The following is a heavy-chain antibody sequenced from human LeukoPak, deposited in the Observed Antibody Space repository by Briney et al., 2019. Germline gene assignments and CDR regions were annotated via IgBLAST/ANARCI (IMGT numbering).Heavy chain of an antibody. Sequence: GGSLRLSCAASGFTVSSRYMSWVRQSPVKGLEWVSVLYSGGTTYYADSVKGRFTISRDDSKNTLYLQMNNLRAEDTAVYYCARGRVGFKVSSGLDAFDIWGQGTMVTVSS. J-gene: IGHJ3*02. V-gene: IGHV3-66*01. CDR2: LYSGGTT. D-gene: IGHD3-22*01. CDR3: ARGRVGFKVSSGLDAFDI. CDR1: GFTVSSRY.